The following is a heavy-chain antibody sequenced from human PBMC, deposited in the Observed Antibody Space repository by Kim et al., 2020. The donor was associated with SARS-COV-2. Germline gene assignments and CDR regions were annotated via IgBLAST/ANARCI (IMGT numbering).Heavy chain of an antibody. J-gene: IGHJ4*02. CDR3: ARETYSSGCFDY. CDR1: GFTVSSNY. CDR2: IYSGGST. Sequence: GGSLRLSCAASGFTVSSNYMSWVRQAPGKGLEWVSVIYSGGSTYYADSVKGRFTISRDNSKNKLYLQMNSLRAEDTAVYYCARETYSSGCFDYWGQGTLVTVSS. V-gene: IGHV3-53*01. D-gene: IGHD6-19*01.